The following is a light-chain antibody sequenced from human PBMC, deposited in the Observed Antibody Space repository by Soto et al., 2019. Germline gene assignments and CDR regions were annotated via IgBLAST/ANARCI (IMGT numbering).Light chain of an antibody. Sequence: EIVLTQSPGTLSLSPGERATLSCRASQSVSSSYLAWYQQKPGQAPRFLIYSASSRATGIPDRFSGSGSGTDFTLTISSLQSEDFAVYYCQQYNDWWTFGQGTKVDIK. CDR3: QQYNDWWT. J-gene: IGKJ1*01. CDR1: QSVSSSY. V-gene: IGKV3-20*01. CDR2: SAS.